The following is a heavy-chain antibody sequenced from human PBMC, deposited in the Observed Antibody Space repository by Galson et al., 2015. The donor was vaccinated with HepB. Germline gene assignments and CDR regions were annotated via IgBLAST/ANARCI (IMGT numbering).Heavy chain of an antibody. V-gene: IGHV3-23*01. CDR1: GFTFTSDA. Sequence: SLRLSCAASGFTFTSDAVSWVRQAPGKGLEWVSSISGVGRRTYYAGSVKGRFTISRDNSKNTLFLQMNSLRAEDTAVYFCTRDALVRGLIITYFFDYWGLGTLATVSS. CDR2: ISGVGRRT. J-gene: IGHJ4*02. D-gene: IGHD3-10*01. CDR3: TRDALVRGLIITYFFDY.